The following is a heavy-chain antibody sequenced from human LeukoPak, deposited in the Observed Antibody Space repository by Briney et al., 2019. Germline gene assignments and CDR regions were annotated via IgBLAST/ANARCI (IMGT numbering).Heavy chain of an antibody. CDR2: IYYSGTTNSGST. CDR3: ARARVLRGKFDP. J-gene: IGHJ5*02. V-gene: IGHV4-59*12. CDR1: GGSIRSDY. Sequence: SETLSLTCTVSGGSIRSDYWSWIRQPPGKGLEWIGNIYYSGTTNSGSTNYNPSLKSQVTISVDTSKNQFSLKLSSVTAADTAVYYCARARVLRGKFDPWGQGTLVTVSS. D-gene: IGHD3-16*01.